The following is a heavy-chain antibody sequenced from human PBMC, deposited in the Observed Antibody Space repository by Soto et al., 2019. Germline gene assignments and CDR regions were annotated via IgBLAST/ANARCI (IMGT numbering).Heavy chain of an antibody. CDR1: GFTFSDYY. Sequence: QVQLVEYEGDLVKPGGSLRLSCAATGFTFSDYYMSWIRQAPGKGLEWVSYISSSSSYTNYADSVKGRFTISRDNAKNSLYLQMNSLRAEDTAVYYCARRRDGYNPLYDYWGQGTLVTVSS. V-gene: IGHV3-11*05. CDR2: ISSSSSYT. J-gene: IGHJ4*02. CDR3: ARRRDGYNPLYDY. D-gene: IGHD5-12*01.